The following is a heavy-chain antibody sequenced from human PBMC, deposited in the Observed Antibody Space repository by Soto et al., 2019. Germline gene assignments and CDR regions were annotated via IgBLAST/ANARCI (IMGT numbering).Heavy chain of an antibody. D-gene: IGHD3-22*01. CDR1: GGTFSSYA. V-gene: IGHV1-69*01. CDR3: ARDGDYSDSSGYYPSTKIAY. Sequence: QVQLVQSGAEVKKPGSSVKVSCKASGGTFSSYAISWVRQAPGQGLEWMGGIIPIFGTANYAQKFQGRVTITADESTSTAYMELSSLRSEDTAVYYCARDGDYSDSSGYYPSTKIAYWGQGTLVTVSS. J-gene: IGHJ4*02. CDR2: IIPIFGTA.